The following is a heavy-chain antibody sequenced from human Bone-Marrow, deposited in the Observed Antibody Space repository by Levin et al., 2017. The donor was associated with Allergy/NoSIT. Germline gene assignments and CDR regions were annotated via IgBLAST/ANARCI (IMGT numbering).Heavy chain of an antibody. V-gene: IGHV5-10-1*01. Sequence: PGESLKISCKGSGYNFTNLWIAWVRQMPGKGLEYMGRIGPADSYTNYSPSFQGHVTFSVDKSISTAYLQWDSLKASDTAMYFCARSDGDDFDVWGQGTVVSVSA. J-gene: IGHJ3*01. CDR1: GYNFTNLW. D-gene: IGHD5-24*01. CDR2: IGPADSYT. CDR3: ARSDGDDFDV.